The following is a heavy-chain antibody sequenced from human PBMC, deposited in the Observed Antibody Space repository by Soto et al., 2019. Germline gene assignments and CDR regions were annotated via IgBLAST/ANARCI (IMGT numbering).Heavy chain of an antibody. V-gene: IGHV3-33*01. J-gene: IGHJ4*02. Sequence: QVQLVESGGGVVQPGRSLRLSCAASGFTFSSYGMHWVRQAPGKGLEWVAVIWYDGSNKYYADSVKGRFTISRDNSKNTLYLQMNSLRAEDTAVYYCARQIAARRFARPDYWGQGTLVTVSS. CDR3: ARQIAARRFARPDY. CDR2: IWYDGSNK. D-gene: IGHD6-6*01. CDR1: GFTFSSYG.